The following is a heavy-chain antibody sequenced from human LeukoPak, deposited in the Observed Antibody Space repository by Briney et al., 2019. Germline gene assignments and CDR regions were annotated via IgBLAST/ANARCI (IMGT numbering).Heavy chain of an antibody. CDR1: GGSISSYY. Sequence: PSETLSLTCTVPGGSISSYYWSWIRQPPGKGLEWIGYIYYSGSTNYNPPLKSRVTISVDTSKNQFSLKLSSVTAADTAVYYCARVDAAYYDFWSGYPYGMDVWGQGTTVTVSS. J-gene: IGHJ6*02. V-gene: IGHV4-59*01. CDR2: IYYSGST. CDR3: ARVDAAYYDFWSGYPYGMDV. D-gene: IGHD3-3*01.